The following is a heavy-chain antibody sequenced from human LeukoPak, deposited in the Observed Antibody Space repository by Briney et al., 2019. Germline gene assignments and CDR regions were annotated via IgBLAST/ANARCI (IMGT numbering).Heavy chain of an antibody. CDR2: ISAYNGNT. Sequence: ASVKVSCKASGYTLTSYGISWVRQAPGQGLEWMGWISAYNGNTNYAQKLQGRVTMTTDTSTSTAYMELRSLRSDDTAVYYCARDLVVRGMVAHYYYGMDVWGQGTTVTVSS. V-gene: IGHV1-18*01. CDR1: GYTLTSYG. CDR3: ARDLVVRGMVAHYYYGMDV. D-gene: IGHD3-10*01. J-gene: IGHJ6*02.